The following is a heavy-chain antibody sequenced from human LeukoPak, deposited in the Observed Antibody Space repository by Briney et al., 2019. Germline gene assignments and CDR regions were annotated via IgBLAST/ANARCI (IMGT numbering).Heavy chain of an antibody. D-gene: IGHD2-15*01. V-gene: IGHV4-4*07. Sequence: SETLSLTCTVSGGSISSYYWSWIRQPAGKGLEWIGRIYTSGSTNYNPSLKSRVTISVDTSKHQFSLKLSSVTAADTAVYYCARDRVSGVVATDYYMDVWGKGTTVTISS. CDR3: ARDRVSGVVATDYYMDV. J-gene: IGHJ6*03. CDR1: GGSISSYY. CDR2: IYTSGST.